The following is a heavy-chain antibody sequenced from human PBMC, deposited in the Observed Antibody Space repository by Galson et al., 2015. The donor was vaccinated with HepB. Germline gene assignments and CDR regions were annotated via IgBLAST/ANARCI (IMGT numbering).Heavy chain of an antibody. V-gene: IGHV3-48*01. CDR1: GFTFSSYS. CDR2: ISSSSSTI. J-gene: IGHJ4*02. D-gene: IGHD1-26*01. CDR3: ARVTRIVGATTSDY. Sequence: SLRLSRAASGFTFSSYSMNWVRQAPGKGLEWVSYISSSSSTIYYADSVKGRFTISRDNAKNSLYLQMNSLRAEDTAVYYCARVTRIVGATTSDYWGQGTLVTVSS.